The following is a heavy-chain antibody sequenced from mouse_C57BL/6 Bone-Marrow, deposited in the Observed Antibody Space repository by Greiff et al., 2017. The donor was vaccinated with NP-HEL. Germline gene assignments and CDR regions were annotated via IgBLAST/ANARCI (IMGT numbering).Heavy chain of an antibody. CDR3: ARSLRGSTTVVAPYAMDY. D-gene: IGHD1-1*01. CDR2: IYPRSGNT. J-gene: IGHJ4*01. Sequence: VQLQQSGAELARPGASVKLSCKASGYTFTSYGISWVKQRTGQGLEWIGEIYPRSGNTYYNEKFKGKATLTADKSSSTAYMELRSLTSEDSAVYFCARSLRGSTTVVAPYAMDYWGQGTSVTVSS. V-gene: IGHV1-81*01. CDR1: GYTFTSYG.